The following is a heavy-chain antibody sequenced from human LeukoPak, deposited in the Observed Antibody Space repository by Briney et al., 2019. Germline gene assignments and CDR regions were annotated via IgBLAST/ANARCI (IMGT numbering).Heavy chain of an antibody. CDR1: GYSFTSYW. D-gene: IGHD3-22*01. J-gene: IGHJ3*02. Sequence: GESLKISCKGSGYSFTSYWIGWVRQMPGKGLEWMWIIYPGDSDTRYSPSFQGQVTISADKSISTAYLQWSSLKASDTAMYYCARRAYYYDSSGSDLGAFDIWGQGTMVSVSS. CDR2: IYPGDSDT. CDR3: ARRAYYYDSSGSDLGAFDI. V-gene: IGHV5-51*01.